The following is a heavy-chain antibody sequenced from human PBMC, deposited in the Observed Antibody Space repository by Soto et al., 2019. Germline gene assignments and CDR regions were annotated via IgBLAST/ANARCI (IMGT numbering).Heavy chain of an antibody. CDR3: ARQRQGGYYLFDY. D-gene: IGHD3-22*01. CDR2: IYYSGST. Sequence: QLQLQESGPGLVKPSETLSLTCTVSGGSINSNSYYWGWIRQPPGKGLEWIGSIYYSGSTYYNPSLKSRINISVDTSKNYFSLKLSSVTAADTAVYYCARQRQGGYYLFDYWGQGTLVAVSS. J-gene: IGHJ4*02. V-gene: IGHV4-39*01. CDR1: GGSINSNSYY.